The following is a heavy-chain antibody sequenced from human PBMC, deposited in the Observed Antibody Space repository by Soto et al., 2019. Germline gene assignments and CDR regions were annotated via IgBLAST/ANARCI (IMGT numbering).Heavy chain of an antibody. D-gene: IGHD3-10*01. Sequence: QVQLVQSGAEVKKPGASVKVSCKASGYTFIRNGISWVRQAPGQGFEWMGWISAYNGNTEYAQKFQGRVTMTTDTSTSTAYMELRNLRSDDTAVYYCARDSATLVPGVWGQGTTVTVSS. V-gene: IGHV1-18*01. CDR2: ISAYNGNT. CDR1: GYTFIRNG. J-gene: IGHJ6*02. CDR3: ARDSATLVPGV.